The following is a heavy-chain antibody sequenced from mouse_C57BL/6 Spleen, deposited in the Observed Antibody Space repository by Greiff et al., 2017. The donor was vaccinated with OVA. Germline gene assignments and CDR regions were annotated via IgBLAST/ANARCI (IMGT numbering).Heavy chain of an antibody. CDR1: GYTFTSYW. V-gene: IGHV1-59*01. J-gene: IGHJ2*01. D-gene: IGHD1-1*01. CDR3: ARRRDYGSSFDY. Sequence: QVQLQQPGAELVRPGTSVKLSCKASGYTFTSYWMHWVKQRPGQGLEWIGVIDPSDSYTNYNQKFKGKATLTVDTSSSTAYMQLSSLTSEDSAVDYCARRRDYGSSFDYWGQGTTLTVSS. CDR2: IDPSDSYT.